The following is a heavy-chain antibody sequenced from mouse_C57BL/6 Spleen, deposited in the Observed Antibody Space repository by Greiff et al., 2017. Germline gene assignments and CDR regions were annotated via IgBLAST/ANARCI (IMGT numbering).Heavy chain of an antibody. D-gene: IGHD1-1*01. Sequence: EVQVVESEGGLVQPGSSMKLSCTASGFTFSDYYMAWVRQVPEKGLEWVANINYDGSSTYYLDSLKSRFIISRDNAKNILYLQMSSLKSEDTATYYCARGSDYYGSSFEGFAYWGQGTLVTVSA. CDR1: GFTFSDYY. CDR2: INYDGSST. V-gene: IGHV5-16*01. CDR3: ARGSDYYGSSFEGFAY. J-gene: IGHJ3*01.